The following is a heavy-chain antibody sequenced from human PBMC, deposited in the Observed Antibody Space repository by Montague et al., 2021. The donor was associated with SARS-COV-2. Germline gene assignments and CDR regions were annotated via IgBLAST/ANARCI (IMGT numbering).Heavy chain of an antibody. Sequence: SETRSLTCTVSGGSISSTAYYWGWIRQPPGKGLEWIGSIYYTVNTYYDPSLKSRVTISVDASKNQFSLTLSSVSAADTAVYYCARQTTLLRGRAPPGVWGQGTTVTVSS. V-gene: IGHV4-39*01. CDR2: IYYTVNT. D-gene: IGHD3-10*01. CDR3: ARQTTLLRGRAPPGV. CDR1: GGSISSTAYY. J-gene: IGHJ6*02.